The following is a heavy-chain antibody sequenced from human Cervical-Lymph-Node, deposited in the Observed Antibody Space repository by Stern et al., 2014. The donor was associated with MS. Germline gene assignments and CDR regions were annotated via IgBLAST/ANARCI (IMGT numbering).Heavy chain of an antibody. CDR1: GFSLSTSGVG. J-gene: IGHJ3*02. CDR2: IYWDDDK. Sequence: QVTLRESGPTLVKPTQTLTLTCTFSGFSLSTSGVGVGWIRQPPGKALEWLALIYWDDDKRYSPSLKSRLTITKDTSKNQVVLTMTNMDPVDTATYYCAHRLEDGYSFPSAFDIWGQGTKVTVSS. V-gene: IGHV2-5*02. CDR3: AHRLEDGYSFPSAFDI. D-gene: IGHD5-24*01.